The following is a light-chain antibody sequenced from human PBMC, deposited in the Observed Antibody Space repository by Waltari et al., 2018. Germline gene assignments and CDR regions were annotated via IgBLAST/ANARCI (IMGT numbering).Light chain of an antibody. CDR1: QDISYF. V-gene: IGKV1-33*01. J-gene: IGKJ4*01. CDR3: QQYDNLPLT. Sequence: RLPHFHPSLSPFVGDEVPITCQASQDISYFLLWYQLKPGKAPKLLIFDASNLEPGVPSRFSGSGSGTDFTLTISSLQPEDIATYSCQQYDNLPLTFGGGTKVE. CDR2: DAS.